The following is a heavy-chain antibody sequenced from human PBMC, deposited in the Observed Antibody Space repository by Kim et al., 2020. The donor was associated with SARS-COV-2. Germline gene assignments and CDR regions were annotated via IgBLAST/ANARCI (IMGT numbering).Heavy chain of an antibody. CDR2: IYVGGNT. CDR3: ARLYDSGRWFDP. D-gene: IGHD3-10*01. Sequence: GGSLRLSCAASGFTVSGSYMSWVRQAPGKGLEWVSVIYVGGNTYYADSVKSRFTISRDNSKNKLYLQMNSLRGEDTAMYYCARLYDSGRWFDPWGHGTLVTVSS. J-gene: IGHJ5*02. CDR1: GFTVSGSY. V-gene: IGHV3-53*01.